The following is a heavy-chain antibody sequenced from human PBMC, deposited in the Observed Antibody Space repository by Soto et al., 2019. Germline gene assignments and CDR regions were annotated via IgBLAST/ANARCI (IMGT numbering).Heavy chain of an antibody. V-gene: IGHV4-38-2*02. D-gene: IGHD3-22*01. J-gene: IGHJ4*02. CDR2: IDYSGRT. CDR1: GYLISSGYY. Sequence: SETLSLTGSVAGYLISSGYYLVWFRQPPGKGLEWLGSIDYSGRTYKNPSLKSRVSASVDLSKNQFSLNLRSVTAADTAVYFCARDLSSGYDSYYFYHWGQGTLVPVSS. CDR3: ARDLSSGYDSYYFYH.